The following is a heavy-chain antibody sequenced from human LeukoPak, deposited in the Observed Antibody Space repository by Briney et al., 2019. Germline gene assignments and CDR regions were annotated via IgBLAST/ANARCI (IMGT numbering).Heavy chain of an antibody. CDR3: ARDAIVRDYSNSDY. D-gene: IGHD4-11*01. J-gene: IGHJ4*02. CDR2: INPNSGGT. CDR1: GYTFNSYG. Sequence: ASVKVSCKASGYTFNSYGITWVRQAPGQGLEWMGWINPNSGGTNYAQKFQGRVTMTRDTSISTAYMELSRLTSDDTAVYYCARDAIVRDYSNSDYWGQGTLVTVSS. V-gene: IGHV1-2*02.